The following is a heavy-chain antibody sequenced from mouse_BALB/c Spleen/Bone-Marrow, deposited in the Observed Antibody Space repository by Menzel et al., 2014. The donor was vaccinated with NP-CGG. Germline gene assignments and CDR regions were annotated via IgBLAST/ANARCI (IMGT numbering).Heavy chain of an antibody. V-gene: IGHV1-80*01. CDR2: IYPGDGDT. CDR1: GYVFSTYW. J-gene: IGHJ2*01. D-gene: IGHD1-1*01. CDR3: ARSGYGSSYDY. Sequence: QVTLKVCGAELVRPGSSVKISCKASGYVFSTYWMNWVKQRPGQGLEWIGQIYPGDGDTNYNGEFKGTATLTADKSSSTAYMQLSSLTSEDSAVYFCARSGYGSSYDYWGRGTTLTVSS.